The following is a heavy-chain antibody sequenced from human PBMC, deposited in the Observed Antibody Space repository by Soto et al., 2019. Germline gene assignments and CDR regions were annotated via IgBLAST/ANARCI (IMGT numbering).Heavy chain of an antibody. J-gene: IGHJ6*02. CDR3: ASAPPGPSPRWVL. V-gene: IGHV4-30-2*06. Sequence: QLQLRESGSGLVKPSETLSLTCTVSGGSISSGGYSWSWIRQSPEKGLEWLGCIYPTGTTYYHPSLRSRVTISVDTSRNQFSLNLTSVTAADTAGYFCASAPPGPSPRWVLWGQGTTVTVSS. CDR1: GGSISSGGYS. CDR2: IYPTGTT. D-gene: IGHD3-10*01.